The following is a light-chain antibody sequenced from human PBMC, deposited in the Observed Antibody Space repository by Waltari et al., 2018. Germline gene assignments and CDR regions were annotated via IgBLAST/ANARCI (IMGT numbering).Light chain of an antibody. CDR3: SSYTAGNIVI. CDR1: SSDIGDNNY. V-gene: IGLV2-14*01. J-gene: IGLJ2*01. CDR2: EVN. Sequence: QSALTQPASVSGSPGQSIIIPCTGTSSDIGDNNYVSWYQHHPGKAPKLMIYEVNHRPSGISSRFSGSKSGSTASLTISGVQAEDEADYYCSSYTAGNIVIFGGGTKVTVL.